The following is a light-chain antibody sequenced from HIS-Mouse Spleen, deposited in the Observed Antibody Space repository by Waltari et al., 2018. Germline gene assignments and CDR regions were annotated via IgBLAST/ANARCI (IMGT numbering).Light chain of an antibody. CDR2: AAS. CDR3: QQLNSYPYT. J-gene: IGKJ2*01. V-gene: IGKV1-9*01. Sequence: DIQLTQSPSFLYASVGDRVTITCRASQGISSYLAWYQQKPEKAPKLLIYAASTLQSGVPSRFSGSGSGTEFTLTISSLQPEDFATYYCQQLNSYPYTFGQGTKLEIK. CDR1: QGISSY.